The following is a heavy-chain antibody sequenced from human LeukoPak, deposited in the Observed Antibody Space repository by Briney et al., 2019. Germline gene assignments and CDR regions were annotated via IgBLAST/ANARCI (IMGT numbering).Heavy chain of an antibody. V-gene: IGHV4-34*01. CDR3: ARGGVWSVLVVAAAPQNYFDY. J-gene: IGHJ4*02. CDR1: GGSFSGYY. CDR2: INHSGST. D-gene: IGHD2-15*01. Sequence: SETLSLTCAVYGGSFSGYYWSWIRQPPGKGLEWIGEINHSGSTNYNPSLKSRVTISVDTSKNQFSLKLSSVTAADTAVYYCARGGVWSVLVVAAAPQNYFDYWGQGNLVTVSS.